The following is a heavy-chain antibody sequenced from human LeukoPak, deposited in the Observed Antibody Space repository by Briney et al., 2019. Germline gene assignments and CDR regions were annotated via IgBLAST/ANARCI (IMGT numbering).Heavy chain of an antibody. CDR3: AKDRGGRRYYYYYYMDV. CDR1: GFTFSSYA. V-gene: IGHV3-23*01. D-gene: IGHD3-10*01. J-gene: IGHJ6*03. CDR2: ISGSGGST. Sequence: GGSLRLSCAASGFTFSSYAMSWVRQAPGKGLEWVSAISGSGGSTYYADSVKGRFTISRDNSKNTLYLQMNSLRAEDTAAYYCAKDRGGRRYYYYYYMDVWGKGTTVTVSS.